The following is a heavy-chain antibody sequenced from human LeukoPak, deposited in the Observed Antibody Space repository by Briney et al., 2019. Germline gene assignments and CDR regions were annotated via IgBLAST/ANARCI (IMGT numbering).Heavy chain of an antibody. J-gene: IGHJ4*02. D-gene: IGHD2/OR15-2a*01. CDR1: GFTFSSCG. CDR2: ISSGTATI. CDR3: ARKLSGNSGSLIDS. V-gene: IGHV3-48*02. Sequence: GGSLRLSCAASGFTFSSCGMDWVRQAPGKGLEWVSYISSGTATIYYADSVKGRFTISRDNAKNSLYLQMNSLRDEDTAVYYCARKLSGNSGSLIDSWGQGTLVTVSS.